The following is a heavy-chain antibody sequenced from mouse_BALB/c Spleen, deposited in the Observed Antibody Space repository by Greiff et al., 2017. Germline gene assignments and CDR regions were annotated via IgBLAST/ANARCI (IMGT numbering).Heavy chain of an antibody. CDR2: INPYNGGT. J-gene: IGHJ4*01. Sequence: LMKPGASMKISCKASGYSFTGYTMNWVKQSHGKNLEWIGLINPYNGGTSYNQKFKGKATLTVDKSSSTAYMELLSLTSEDSAVYYCATTHYYGYAMDYWGQGTSVTVSS. D-gene: IGHD1-2*01. CDR1: GYSFTGYT. V-gene: IGHV1-26*01. CDR3: ATTHYYGYAMDY.